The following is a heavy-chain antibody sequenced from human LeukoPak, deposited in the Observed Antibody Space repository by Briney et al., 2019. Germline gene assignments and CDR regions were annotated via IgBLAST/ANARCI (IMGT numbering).Heavy chain of an antibody. V-gene: IGHV3-21*01. Sequence: PGGSLRLSCAASGFIFSNYAMTWVRQAPGKGLEWVSSIRGSGADTYYADSVKGRFTISRDNAKNSLYLQMNSLRAEDTAVYYCAREADSNWNDFYYYYMDVWGKGTTVTVSS. CDR3: AREADSNWNDFYYYYMDV. CDR2: IRGSGADT. J-gene: IGHJ6*03. CDR1: GFIFSNYA. D-gene: IGHD1-1*01.